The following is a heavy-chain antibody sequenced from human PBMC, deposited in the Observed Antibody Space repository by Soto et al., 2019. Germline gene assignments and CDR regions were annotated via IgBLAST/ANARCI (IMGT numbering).Heavy chain of an antibody. Sequence: ASVKVSCKASGGTFSSYTISWVRQAPGQGLEWMGRIIPILGIANYAQKFQGRVTITADKSTSTAYMELSSLRSEDTAVYYCARSSRKYNWNDDETLDDAFDIWGQGTMVTVSS. D-gene: IGHD1-20*01. CDR2: IIPILGIA. V-gene: IGHV1-69*02. CDR3: ARSSRKYNWNDDETLDDAFDI. J-gene: IGHJ3*02. CDR1: GGTFSSYT.